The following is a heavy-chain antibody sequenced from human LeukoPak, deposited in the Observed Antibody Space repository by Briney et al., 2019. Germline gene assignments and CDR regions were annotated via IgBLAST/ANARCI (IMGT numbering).Heavy chain of an antibody. CDR1: GGSISSSSYY. Sequence: PSETLSLTCTVSGGSISSSSYYWGWIRQPPGKGLEWIGSIYYSGSTYYNPSLKSRVTISVDTSKNQFSLKLSSVTAADTAVYYCARHGTSGIDYFDYWGQGTLVTDSS. J-gene: IGHJ4*02. CDR3: ARHGTSGIDYFDY. V-gene: IGHV4-39*01. D-gene: IGHD1-1*01. CDR2: IYYSGST.